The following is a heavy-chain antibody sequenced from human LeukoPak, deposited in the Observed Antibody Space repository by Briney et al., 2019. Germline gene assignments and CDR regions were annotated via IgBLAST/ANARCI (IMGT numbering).Heavy chain of an antibody. CDR3: ARDCRDLSPPYYYGMDV. V-gene: IGHV3-66*01. D-gene: IGHD2-15*01. CDR2: IYSGGST. CDR1: GFTFSSYA. J-gene: IGHJ6*02. Sequence: GGSLRLSCAASGFTFSSYAMSWVRQAPGKGLEWVSVIYSGGSTYYADSVKGRFTISRDNSKNTLYLQMNSLRAEDTAVYYCARDCRDLSPPYYYGMDVWGQGTTVTVSS.